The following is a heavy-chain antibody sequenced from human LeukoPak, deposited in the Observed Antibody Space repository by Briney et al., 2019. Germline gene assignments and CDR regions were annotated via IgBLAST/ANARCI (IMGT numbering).Heavy chain of an antibody. J-gene: IGHJ6*03. V-gene: IGHV3-7*01. D-gene: IGHD2-2*01. CDR3: ARGGSVVVPAATSYYYYYYMDV. CDR2: IKQDGSEK. Sequence: GGSLRLSCAASGFTFSSYWMSWVRQAPGKGLEWVANIKQDGSEKYYVDSAKGRFTISRDNAKNSLYLQMNSLRAEDTAVYYCARGGSVVVPAATSYYYYYYMDVWGKGTTVTVSS. CDR1: GFTFSSYW.